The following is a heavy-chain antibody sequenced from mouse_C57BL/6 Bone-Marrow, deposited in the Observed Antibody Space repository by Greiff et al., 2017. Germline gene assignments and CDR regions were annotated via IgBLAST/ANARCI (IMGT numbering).Heavy chain of an antibody. Sequence: QVQLQQSGAELVRPGASVKLSCKASGYTFTDYYINWVKQRPGPGLEWIARIYPGSGNTYYNEKFKGKATLTAEKSSSTAYMQLSSLTSEDSAVYFCAREGFPPFAYWGQGTLVTVSA. V-gene: IGHV1-76*01. J-gene: IGHJ3*01. CDR2: IYPGSGNT. CDR1: GYTFTDYY. CDR3: AREGFPPFAY.